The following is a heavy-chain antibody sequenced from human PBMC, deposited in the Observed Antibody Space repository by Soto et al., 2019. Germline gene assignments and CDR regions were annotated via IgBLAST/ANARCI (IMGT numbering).Heavy chain of an antibody. V-gene: IGHV3-33*01. CDR3: ARGWYYDSIAPSY. D-gene: IGHD3-22*01. CDR1: GFTFSSYG. CDR2: IWYDGSNK. Sequence: GSLRLSCAASGFTFSSYGMHWVRQAPGKGLEWVAVIWYDGSNKYYADSVKGRFTISRDNSKNTLYLQMNSLRAEDTAVYYCARGWYYDSIAPSYWGQGTLVTVSS. J-gene: IGHJ4*02.